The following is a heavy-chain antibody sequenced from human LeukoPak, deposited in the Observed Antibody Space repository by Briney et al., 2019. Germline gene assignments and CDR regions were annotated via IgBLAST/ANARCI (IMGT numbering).Heavy chain of an antibody. CDR1: GFTFSSYW. D-gene: IGHD3-10*01. J-gene: IGHJ4*02. V-gene: IGHV3-7*03. CDR3: ARDKVLLWFGESVAIDY. CDR2: IKQDGSEK. Sequence: GGSLRLSCAASGFTFSSYWMSWVRQAPGKGLEWVANIKQDGSEKYYVDSVKGRFTISRDNAKNSLYLQMNSLRAEDTAVYYCARDKVLLWFGESVAIDYWGQGTLATVSS.